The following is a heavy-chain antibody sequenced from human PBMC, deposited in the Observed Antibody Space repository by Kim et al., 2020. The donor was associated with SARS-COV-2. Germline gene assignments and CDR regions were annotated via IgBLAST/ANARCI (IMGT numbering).Heavy chain of an antibody. CDR1: GFTFSHAF. CDR3: TWEWDFNFGMNV. J-gene: IGHJ6*02. CDR2: SQSSSSTI. V-gene: IGHV3-15*01. D-gene: IGHD1-26*01. Sequence: GGSLRLSCATSGFTFSHAFMNWVRQAPGKGLEWLGRSQSSSSTIDYAAPVKGRFSISRDDSKNTLFLQMNSLKIEDTAVYYCTWEWDFNFGMNVWGQGTTVTVSS.